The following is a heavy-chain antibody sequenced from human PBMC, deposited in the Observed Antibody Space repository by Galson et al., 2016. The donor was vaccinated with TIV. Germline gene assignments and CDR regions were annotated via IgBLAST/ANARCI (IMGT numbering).Heavy chain of an antibody. V-gene: IGHV2-70*11. D-gene: IGHD7-27*01. J-gene: IGHJ4*02. CDR1: GFSLNTSGMS. CDR3: ARTLSNGARLDS. CDR2: IDWDDDR. Sequence: PALVKPTQTLTLTCTFSGFSLNTSGMSVSWIRQPPGKALEWLARIDWDDDRYYSPSLKTRLTISKDSSKNQVVLTMTNMDPVDTSTYYCARTLSNGARLDSWGQGALVTVSS.